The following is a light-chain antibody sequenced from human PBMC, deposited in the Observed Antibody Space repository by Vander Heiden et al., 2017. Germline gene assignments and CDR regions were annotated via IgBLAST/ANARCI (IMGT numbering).Light chain of an antibody. CDR2: KAS. CDR3: QQYSTYYRT. CDR1: QSISGW. V-gene: IGKV1-5*03. Sequence: DIQMTQSPSTLSASVGDSVTITCRASQSISGWLAWYQQKPGKAPKFLIYKASILQSGVPSRFSGSGSGTEFTLTISSRQPDDFATYYCQQYSTYYRTFGQGTKVEVK. J-gene: IGKJ1*01.